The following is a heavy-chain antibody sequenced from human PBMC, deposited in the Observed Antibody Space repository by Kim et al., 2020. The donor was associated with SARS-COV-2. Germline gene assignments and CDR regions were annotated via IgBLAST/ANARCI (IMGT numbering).Heavy chain of an antibody. V-gene: IGHV2-5*02. CDR1: GLSLSTSGVG. J-gene: IGHJ6*02. CDR2: IYWDDDK. CDR3: AQSKLELLPYYYDGMEV. D-gene: IGHD1-26*01. Sequence: SGPTLVKPTQTLTLTCTFSGLSLSTSGVGVGWIRQPPGKALEWLALIYWDDDKCYSPSLKSRLTITKDTSKNHVVLTMTNMDPVDTATYYCAQSKLELLPYYYDGMEVWGQGTTVTYSS.